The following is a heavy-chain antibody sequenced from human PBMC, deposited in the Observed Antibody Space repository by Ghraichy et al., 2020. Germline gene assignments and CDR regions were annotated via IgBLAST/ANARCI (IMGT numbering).Heavy chain of an antibody. V-gene: IGHV3-30-3*01. J-gene: IGHJ1*01. Sequence: GGSLRLSCAASGFTFSSYAMHWVRQAPGKGLEWVAVISYDGSNKYYADSVKGRFTISRDNSKNTLYLQMNSLRAEDTAVYYCATGGAVGAFFQHWGQGTLVTVSS. CDR3: ATGGAVGAFFQH. D-gene: IGHD1-26*01. CDR1: GFTFSSYA. CDR2: ISYDGSNK.